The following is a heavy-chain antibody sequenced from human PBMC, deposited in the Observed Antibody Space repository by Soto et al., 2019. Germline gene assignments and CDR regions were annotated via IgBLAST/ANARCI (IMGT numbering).Heavy chain of an antibody. CDR3: ARFSSGGY. CDR1: GFPFSSYW. D-gene: IGHD3-22*01. V-gene: IGHV3-74*01. J-gene: IGHJ4*02. CDR2: INSDGSST. Sequence: PGGSLRLSCAASGFPFSSYWMSWVRQGPGKGLEWVSRINSDGSSTSYADSVKGRFTISRDNAKNTLYLQMNSLRAEDTAVYYCARFSSGGYWGQGTLVTVSS.